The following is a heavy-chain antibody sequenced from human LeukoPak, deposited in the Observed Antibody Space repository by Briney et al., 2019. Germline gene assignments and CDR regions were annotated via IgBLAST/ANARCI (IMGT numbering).Heavy chain of an antibody. D-gene: IGHD3-10*02. Sequence: GASVKVSCKSAGYTFTGYTMHWVRQAPGQGLEWMGWINPNSGGTNYAQKFQGRVTMTRDPSISTAYMELSSLTSGDAAVFYCARGRSGAYVYVFFFDFWGQGDLVTVSS. J-gene: IGHJ4*02. CDR2: INPNSGGT. CDR3: ARGRSGAYVYVFFFDF. CDR1: GYTFTGYT. V-gene: IGHV1-2*02.